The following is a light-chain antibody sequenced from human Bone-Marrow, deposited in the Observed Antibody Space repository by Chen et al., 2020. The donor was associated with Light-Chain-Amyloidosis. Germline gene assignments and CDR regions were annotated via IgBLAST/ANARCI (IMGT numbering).Light chain of an antibody. CDR2: GSS. V-gene: IGKV3-20*01. J-gene: IGKJ4*01. CDR3: QQYSTSPLT. Sequence: EIVLTQSPGTLSLSPGEGANLSCSASQTISSNYLTWYQQKFGQAPRLLIYGSSSRATGIPDRFTGSGSGTDFTVTINRLGPEDFAMYYCQQYSTSPLTFGGGTKMEIK. CDR1: QTISSNY.